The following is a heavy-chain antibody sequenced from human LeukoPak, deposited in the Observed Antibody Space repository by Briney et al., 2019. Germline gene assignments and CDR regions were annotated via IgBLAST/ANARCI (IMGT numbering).Heavy chain of an antibody. J-gene: IGHJ4*02. CDR3: ARGYSSSWLPHFDY. CDR1: GGSISSGGYY. V-gene: IGHV4-31*03. CDR2: IYYSGST. D-gene: IGHD6-13*01. Sequence: SQTLSLTCTVSGGSISSGGYYWTWIRQHPGKGLEWIGYIYYSGSTNYNPSLKSRVTISVDTSKNQFSLKLSSVTAADTAVYYCARGYSSSWLPHFDYWGQGTLVTVSS.